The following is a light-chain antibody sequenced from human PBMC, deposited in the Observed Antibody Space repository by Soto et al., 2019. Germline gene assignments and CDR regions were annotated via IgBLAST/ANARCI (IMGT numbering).Light chain of an antibody. CDR1: QGVSSY. Sequence: EIVLTQSPATLSLSPGERATLSCRASQGVSSYLAWYQQKPGQAPRLLIYDASNRATGIPARFSGSGSGTVFTFTISSLEPEDFAVYYCQQRSNWPRTFGQGTKVDIK. V-gene: IGKV3-11*01. J-gene: IGKJ1*01. CDR3: QQRSNWPRT. CDR2: DAS.